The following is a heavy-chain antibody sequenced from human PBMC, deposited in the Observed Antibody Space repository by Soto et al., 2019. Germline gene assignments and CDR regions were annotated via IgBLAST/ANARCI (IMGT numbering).Heavy chain of an antibody. V-gene: IGHV1-69*13. CDR3: AKVVVSATRLYYYYDMDV. CDR1: GGTFSSYA. Sequence: GASVKVSCKASGGTFSSYAISWVRQAPGQGLEWMGGIIPIFGTANYAQMFQGRVTITADESATTVYMQLSGLRSEDTAVYYCAKVVVSATRLYYYYDMDVWGQGTTVTVSS. D-gene: IGHD2-15*01. J-gene: IGHJ6*02. CDR2: IIPIFGTA.